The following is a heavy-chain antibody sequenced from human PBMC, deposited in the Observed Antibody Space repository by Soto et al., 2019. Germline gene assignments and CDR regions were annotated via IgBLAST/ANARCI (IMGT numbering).Heavy chain of an antibody. V-gene: IGHV4-59*01. D-gene: IGHD3-3*02. CDR2: IYYSGST. Sequence: QVQLQESGPGLVKPSETLSLTCTVSGGSISSYYWSWIRQPPGKGLEWIGYIYYSGSTNYNPSLSNRVTIPADTSTSHLPVNLGSLIAANPAVYFCVREGRTGIISIYYSYVMDVVCQGDTVTVSS. CDR1: GGSISSYY. CDR3: VREGRTGIISIYYSYVMDV. J-gene: IGHJ6*01.